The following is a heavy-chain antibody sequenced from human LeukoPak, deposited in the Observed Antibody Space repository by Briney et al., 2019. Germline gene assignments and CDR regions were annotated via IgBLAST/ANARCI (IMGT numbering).Heavy chain of an antibody. J-gene: IGHJ4*02. D-gene: IGHD3-10*01. V-gene: IGHV1-2*02. CDR2: INPSSGGT. CDR1: GYTFTAYY. CDR3: ASPSNYGSGSQLNY. Sequence: ASVKVSCKASGYTFTAYYMHWVRQAPGQGLEWMGWINPSSGGTNYAQKFQGRVIMTRDTSISTAHMELSRLRSDDTAVYYCASPSNYGSGSQLNYWGQGTLVTVPS.